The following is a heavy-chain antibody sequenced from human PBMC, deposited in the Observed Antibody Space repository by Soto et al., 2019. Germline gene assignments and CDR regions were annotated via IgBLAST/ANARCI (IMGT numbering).Heavy chain of an antibody. CDR3: ARDWYYSIGY. J-gene: IGHJ4*03. D-gene: IGHD2-21*01. CDR2: ITSDGSST. CDR1: GFSFSTTW. Sequence: GGSLILSCAASGFSFSTTWMHWVRQVPGKGLVWVSRITSDGSSTTYADSVKGRFTISRDNAKNTLYLQMNSLRVEDTAVYYCARDWYYSIGYRGQGTLGTVSS. V-gene: IGHV3-74*01.